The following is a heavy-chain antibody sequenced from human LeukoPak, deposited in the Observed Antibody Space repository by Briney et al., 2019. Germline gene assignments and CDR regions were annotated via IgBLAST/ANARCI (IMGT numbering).Heavy chain of an antibody. Sequence: GGSLRLSCAASGFTFSSYSMNWIRQAPGKGLEWVSSISSSSSYIYYADSVKGRCTISRDNAKNSLYLQMNSLRAEDTAVYYCARTDDGGAHQGLFDYWGQGSLVTVSS. V-gene: IGHV3-21*04. CDR2: ISSSSSYI. CDR3: ARTDDGGAHQGLFDY. CDR1: GFTFSSYS. D-gene: IGHD4/OR15-4a*01. J-gene: IGHJ4*02.